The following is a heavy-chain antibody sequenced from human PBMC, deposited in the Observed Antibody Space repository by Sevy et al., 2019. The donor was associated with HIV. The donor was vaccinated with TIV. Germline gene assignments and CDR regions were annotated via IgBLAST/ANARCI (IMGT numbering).Heavy chain of an antibody. CDR2: IYYSASP. V-gene: IGHV4-59*01. J-gene: IGHJ6*02. CDR3: AREPPYYDILSGYSYGMDV. CDR1: GGSISNFY. D-gene: IGHD3-9*01. Sequence: SETLSLTCTVSGGSISNFYWSWIRQPPGKGLEWIGNIYYSASPNYNPSLKSRVTISVDTSKNQLSLRLNSVTAADTAVYYCAREPPYYDILSGYSYGMDVWGQGTTVTVSS.